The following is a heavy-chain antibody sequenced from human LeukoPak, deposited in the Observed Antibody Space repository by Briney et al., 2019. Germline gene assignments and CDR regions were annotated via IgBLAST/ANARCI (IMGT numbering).Heavy chain of an antibody. V-gene: IGHV3-9*03. J-gene: IGHJ2*01. Sequence: TGGSLSLSCAASGFTFDDYAMHWVRQAPGKGLEWVSGISWNSGSIGYADSVKGRFTISRDNAKNSLYLQMNSLRAEDMALYYCAKDRGSGHWYFDLWGRGTLVTVSS. CDR2: ISWNSGSI. CDR3: AKDRGSGHWYFDL. D-gene: IGHD3-10*01. CDR1: GFTFDDYA.